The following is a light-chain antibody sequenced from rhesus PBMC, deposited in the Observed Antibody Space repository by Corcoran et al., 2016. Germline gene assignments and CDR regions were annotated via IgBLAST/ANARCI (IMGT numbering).Light chain of an antibody. CDR3: LQDFFTPYS. CDR2: AAS. Sequence: DIQMTQSPSSLSAYVGDRVTVTCRASQDLNKELSWYQQKPGKALTLLIYAASSLQTGVSSRFSGSGSGADYTLTISSLQPEDVATYYCLQDFFTPYSFGQGTKVEIK. CDR1: QDLNKE. J-gene: IGKJ2*01. V-gene: IGKV1-94*01.